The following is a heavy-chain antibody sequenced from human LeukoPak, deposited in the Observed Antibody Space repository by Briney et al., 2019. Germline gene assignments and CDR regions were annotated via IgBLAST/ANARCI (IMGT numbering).Heavy chain of an antibody. CDR3: ARNRREWLLYRYYYYYMDV. V-gene: IGHV1-69*13. J-gene: IGHJ6*03. D-gene: IGHD3-3*01. CDR2: IIPIFGTT. CDR1: GGTFSSYA. Sequence: SVKVSCKASGGTFSSYAISWVRQAPGQGLEWMGGIIPIFGTTNYAQKFQGRVTITADESTSTAYMELSSLRSEDTAVYYCARNRREWLLYRYYYYYMDVWGKGTTVTVSS.